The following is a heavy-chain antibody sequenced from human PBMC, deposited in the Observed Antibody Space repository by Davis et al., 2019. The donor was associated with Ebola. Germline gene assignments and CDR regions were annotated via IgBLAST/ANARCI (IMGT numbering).Heavy chain of an antibody. CDR3: ARADPSVRYYYFDY. J-gene: IGHJ4*02. D-gene: IGHD1-14*01. CDR2: INHSGST. Sequence: PGGSLRLSCAVYGGSFSGYYWSWIRQPPGKGLEWIGEINHSGSTNYNPSLKSRVTISVDTSKNQFSLKLSSVTAADTAVYYCARADPSVRYYYFDYWGQGTLVTVSS. CDR1: GGSFSGYY. V-gene: IGHV4-34*01.